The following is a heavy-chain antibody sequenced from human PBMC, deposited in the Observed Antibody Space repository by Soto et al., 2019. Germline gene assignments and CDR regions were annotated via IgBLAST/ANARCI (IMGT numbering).Heavy chain of an antibody. V-gene: IGHV4-59*01. CDR3: ARRYSGYDDAFDI. CDR1: GGSINNYY. J-gene: IGHJ3*02. CDR2: IYYSGGT. D-gene: IGHD5-12*01. Sequence: QVQLQESGPGLVKPSETLSLTCTVSGGSINNYYWSWIRQPPGKGLEWIGYIYYSGGTNYNPSLKSRVTTSVDTSNSQVSLKLSSVTAADTAVYYCARRYSGYDDAFDIWGKGTMVTVSS.